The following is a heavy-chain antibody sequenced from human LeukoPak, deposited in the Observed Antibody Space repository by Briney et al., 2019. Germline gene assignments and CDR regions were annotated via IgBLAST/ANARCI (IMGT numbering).Heavy chain of an antibody. CDR3: ARGSSGWSPWFDP. Sequence: PGGSLRLSCAASGFTFSSYSMNWVRQAPGKGLEWVSSISSSSSYIYYADSVKGRFTISRDNAKNSLYLQMNSLRAEDTAVYYCARGSSGWSPWFDPWGQGTLVTVSS. CDR2: ISSSSSYI. V-gene: IGHV3-21*01. D-gene: IGHD6-19*01. CDR1: GFTFSSYS. J-gene: IGHJ5*02.